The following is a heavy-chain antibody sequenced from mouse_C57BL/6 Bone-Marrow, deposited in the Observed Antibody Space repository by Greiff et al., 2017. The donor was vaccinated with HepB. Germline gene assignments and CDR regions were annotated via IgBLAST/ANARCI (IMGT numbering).Heavy chain of an antibody. J-gene: IGHJ4*01. CDR2: ISYDGSN. CDR1: GYSITSGYY. V-gene: IGHV3-6*01. CDR3: AINPYAMDY. Sequence: EVQLQQSGPGLVKPSQSLSLTCSVTGYSITSGYYWNWIRQFPGNKLEWMGYISYDGSNNYNPSLKNRISITRDTSKNQFFLKLNSVTTEDTATYYCAINPYAMDYWGQGTSVTVSS.